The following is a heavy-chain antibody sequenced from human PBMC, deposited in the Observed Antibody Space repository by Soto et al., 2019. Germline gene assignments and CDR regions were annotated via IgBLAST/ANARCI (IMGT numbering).Heavy chain of an antibody. Sequence: EVQLLESGGGLVQPVGSLRLSCAASGFTFSSYAMSWVRQAPGKGLEWVSVISGSGGSTYYADSVKGRFTISRDNSKNTLYLQMNSLRAEDTAVYYCAKRAWGYFYFDYWGQGTLVTVSS. D-gene: IGHD1-26*01. CDR1: GFTFSSYA. CDR3: AKRAWGYFYFDY. J-gene: IGHJ4*02. V-gene: IGHV3-23*01. CDR2: ISGSGGST.